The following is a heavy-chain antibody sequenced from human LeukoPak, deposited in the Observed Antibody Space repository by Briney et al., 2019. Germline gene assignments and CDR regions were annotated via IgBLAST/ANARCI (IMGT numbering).Heavy chain of an antibody. CDR1: GYIFTGYY. V-gene: IGHV1-2*02. CDR3: AQERGSSDAFDI. Sequence: ASVKVSCKASGYIFTGYYMHWVRQAPGQGLEWMGWINPNSGGTNYAQKFQGRVTMTRDTSISTAYMELSRLRSDDTAVYYCAQERGSSDAFDIWGQGIMVTVSS. J-gene: IGHJ3*02. D-gene: IGHD6-6*01. CDR2: INPNSGGT.